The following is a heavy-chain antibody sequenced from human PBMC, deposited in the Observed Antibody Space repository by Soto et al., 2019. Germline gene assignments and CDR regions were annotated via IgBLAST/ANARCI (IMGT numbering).Heavy chain of an antibody. J-gene: IGHJ1*01. Sequence: QVQLVESGGGVVQPERSLRLSCTASGFSFSSYVMHRVRHGPGEGLEWVAGISVDGSSTHYADSVKGRFTISRDNSKNTLYLQMDSLTAEETTVYYCASEDESRGRAGTFQHWGQGILVTVSS. V-gene: IGHV3-30-3*01. CDR1: GFSFSSYV. CDR2: ISVDGSST. CDR3: ASEDESRGRAGTFQH. D-gene: IGHD3-22*01.